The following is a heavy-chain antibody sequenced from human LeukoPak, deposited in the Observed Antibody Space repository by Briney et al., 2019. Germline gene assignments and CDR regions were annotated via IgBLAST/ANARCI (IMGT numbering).Heavy chain of an antibody. CDR1: GGSISSYY. D-gene: IGHD3-10*01. J-gene: IGHJ3*02. Sequence: PSETPSLTCTVSGGSISSYYWSWIRQPPGKGLEWIGYIYYSGSTNYNPSLKSRVTISVDTSKNQFSLKLSSVTAADTAGYYCAGSMVRGPRNDAFEIWGQGTMGTVSS. CDR3: AGSMVRGPRNDAFEI. CDR2: IYYSGST. V-gene: IGHV4-59*08.